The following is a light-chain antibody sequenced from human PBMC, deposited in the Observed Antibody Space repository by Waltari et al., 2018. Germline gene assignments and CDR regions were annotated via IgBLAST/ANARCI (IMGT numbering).Light chain of an antibody. Sequence: HSALTQPASVSGSPGQSITISCTGPRSDVGGYDFVSWYRQHPAKAPNLIIFDVTERPSGISARFSGSKSGNTASLTISGLQSDDEADYYCASYTSSSNYVFGSGTTVTV. CDR2: DVT. CDR1: RSDVGGYDF. V-gene: IGLV2-14*03. CDR3: ASYTSSSNYV. J-gene: IGLJ1*01.